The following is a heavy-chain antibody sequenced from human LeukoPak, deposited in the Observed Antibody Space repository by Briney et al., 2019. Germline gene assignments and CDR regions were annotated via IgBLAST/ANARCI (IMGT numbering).Heavy chain of an antibody. CDR1: GGSISSYY. J-gene: IGHJ4*02. CDR2: IYYTGST. CDR3: ARGYSSSWYYFDY. D-gene: IGHD6-13*01. Sequence: PSETLSLTCTDSGGSISSYYWSWIRQPPGKGLEWIGYIYYTGSTNYNPSLKSRVTISVDTSKNQFSLKLSSVTSADTAVYYCARGYSSSWYYFDYWGQGTLVTVSS. V-gene: IGHV4-59*01.